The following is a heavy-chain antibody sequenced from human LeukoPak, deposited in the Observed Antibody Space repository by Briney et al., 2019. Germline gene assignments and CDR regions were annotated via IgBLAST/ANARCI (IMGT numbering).Heavy chain of an antibody. CDR2: ISAYNGNT. CDR1: GYTFTSYG. V-gene: IGHV1-18*01. CDR3: ARDQDYYGSGSYYVYYYYYGMDV. D-gene: IGHD3-10*01. J-gene: IGHJ6*02. Sequence: ASVKVSCRASGYTFTSYGIIWVRQAPGQGLEWMGWISAYNGNTNYAQKLQGRVTMTTDTSTSTAYMELRSLRSDDTAVYYCARDQDYYGSGSYYVYYYYYGMDVWGQGTTVTVSS.